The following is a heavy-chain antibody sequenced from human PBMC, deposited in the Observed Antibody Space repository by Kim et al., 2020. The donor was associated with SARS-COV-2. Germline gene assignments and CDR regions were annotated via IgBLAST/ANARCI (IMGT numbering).Heavy chain of an antibody. D-gene: IGHD3-22*01. CDR2: IYYSGST. CDR3: ARESHYYDSSGLSNAFDI. Sequence: SETLSLTCTVSGGSISSGGYYWSWIRQHPGKGLEWIGYIYYSGSTYYNPSLKSRVTISVDTSKNQFSLKLSSVTAADTAVYYCARESHYYDSSGLSNAFDIWGQGTMVTVSS. CDR1: GGSISSGGYY. J-gene: IGHJ3*02. V-gene: IGHV4-31*03.